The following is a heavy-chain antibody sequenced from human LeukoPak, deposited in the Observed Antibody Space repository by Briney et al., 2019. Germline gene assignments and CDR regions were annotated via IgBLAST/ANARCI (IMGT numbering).Heavy chain of an antibody. Sequence: KPSETLSLTCTVSGGSISSYYWSRIRQPPGKGLEWIGYIYYSGSTNYNPSLKSRVTISVDTSKNQFSLKLSSVTAADTAVYYCARLDITIFGVVNWGQGTLVTVSS. CDR2: IYYSGST. J-gene: IGHJ4*02. V-gene: IGHV4-59*01. D-gene: IGHD3-3*01. CDR1: GGSISSYY. CDR3: ARLDITIFGVVN.